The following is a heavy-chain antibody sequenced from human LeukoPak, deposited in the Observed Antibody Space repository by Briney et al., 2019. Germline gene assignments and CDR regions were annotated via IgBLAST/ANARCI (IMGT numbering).Heavy chain of an antibody. D-gene: IGHD6-13*01. CDR1: GYTFTSYD. V-gene: IGHV1-8*01. CDR3: ARGPYSSSWYSLRYYYYYMDV. CDR2: MNPNSGNT. Sequence: ASVKVSCKASGYTFTSYDINWVRQATGQGLEWMGWMNPNSGNTGYAQKFQGRVTMTRNTSISTAYMEPSSLRSEDTAVYYCARGPYSSSWYSLRYYYYYMDVWGKGTTVTVSS. J-gene: IGHJ6*03.